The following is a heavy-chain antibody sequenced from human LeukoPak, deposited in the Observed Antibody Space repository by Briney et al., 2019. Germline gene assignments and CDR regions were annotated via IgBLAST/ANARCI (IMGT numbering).Heavy chain of an antibody. J-gene: IGHJ4*02. CDR1: GGSISSSSYY. Sequence: SETLSLTCTLSGGSISSSSYYWGWIRQPPGKGLEWIGSIYYTGSTYYNPSLKSRVTISVDTSKNQFSLKLSSVTAADTAVYYCASDGGYDSELILGYWGQGTLVTVSS. V-gene: IGHV4-39*07. CDR3: ASDGGYDSELILGY. CDR2: IYYTGST. D-gene: IGHD5-12*01.